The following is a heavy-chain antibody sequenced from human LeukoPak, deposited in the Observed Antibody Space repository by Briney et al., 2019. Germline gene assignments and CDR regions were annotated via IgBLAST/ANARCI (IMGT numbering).Heavy chain of an antibody. D-gene: IGHD3-22*01. V-gene: IGHV3-48*01. CDR1: GFTFSSYS. CDR2: ISSSSSTI. Sequence: PGGSLRLSFAASGFTFSSYSMNWVRQAPGKGLEWVSCISSSSSTIYYADSVKGRFTVSRDNAKNSLYLQMNSLRAEDTAVYYCARDELYYYDSSGYFSFDYWGQGTLVTASS. J-gene: IGHJ4*02. CDR3: ARDELYYYDSSGYFSFDY.